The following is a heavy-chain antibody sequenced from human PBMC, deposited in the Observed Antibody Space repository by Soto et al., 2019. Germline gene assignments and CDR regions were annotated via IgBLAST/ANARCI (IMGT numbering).Heavy chain of an antibody. CDR2: INPNGGVT. CDR1: GDSFNDYY. V-gene: IGHV1-2*04. J-gene: IGHJ6*03. Sequence: QVQLVQSGAEVRKPGASVTVSCRSSGDSFNDYYIHWVRQAPGQGFEWMGWINPNGGVTKYAQKFQGWVSMTRDTSIRTVYMQLSRLRSDDTAVYYCSRESGGATATLDYYDFYMDVGGTGTTVTVSS. D-gene: IGHD5-12*01. CDR3: SRESGGATATLDYYDFYMDV.